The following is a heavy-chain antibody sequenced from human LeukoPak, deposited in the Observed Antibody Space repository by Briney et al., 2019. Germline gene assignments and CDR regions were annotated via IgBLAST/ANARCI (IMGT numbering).Heavy chain of an antibody. Sequence: GASVKVSCKASGYTFTGYYMHWVRQAPGQGLEWMGWINPNSGGTNYAQKFQGRVTMTRDTSISTAYMELSRLRSDDTAVYYCASIESRLLWFGELPFDYWGQGTLVTVSS. V-gene: IGHV1-2*02. J-gene: IGHJ4*02. CDR3: ASIESRLLWFGELPFDY. CDR2: INPNSGGT. D-gene: IGHD3-10*01. CDR1: GYTFTGYY.